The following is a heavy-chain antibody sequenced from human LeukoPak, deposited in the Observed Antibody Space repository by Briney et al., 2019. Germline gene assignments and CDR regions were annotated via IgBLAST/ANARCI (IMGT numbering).Heavy chain of an antibody. V-gene: IGHV3-9*01. Sequence: PGRSLRLSCAASGFTFEHYGMHWVRQVPGKGLEWVAYITWNSGYKGYADSVKGRFAISRDNAKSSLYLQMNSLTGEDTAFYYCAKASDYGGNEFDYWGQGTLVTVSS. CDR1: GFTFEHYG. J-gene: IGHJ4*02. D-gene: IGHD4-23*01. CDR2: ITWNSGYK. CDR3: AKASDYGGNEFDY.